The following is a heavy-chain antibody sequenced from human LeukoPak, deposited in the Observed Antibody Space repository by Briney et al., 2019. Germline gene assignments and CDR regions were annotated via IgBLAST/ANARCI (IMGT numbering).Heavy chain of an antibody. J-gene: IGHJ5*02. CDR3: ARGGQPLLGNWLDP. CDR1: GGSFSGYY. CDR2: INHTGST. D-gene: IGHD2-21*02. Sequence: SETLSLTCAVYGGSFSGYYWSWIRQPPGKGLEWIGEINHTGSTNYNPSLRSRVTISVDTSKNQFSLKLSSVTAADTAVYYCARGGQPLLGNWLDPWGRGTLVTVSS. V-gene: IGHV4-34*01.